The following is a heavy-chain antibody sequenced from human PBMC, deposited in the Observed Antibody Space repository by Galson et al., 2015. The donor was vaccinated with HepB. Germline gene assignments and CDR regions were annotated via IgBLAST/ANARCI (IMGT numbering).Heavy chain of an antibody. V-gene: IGHV3-64*01. J-gene: IGHJ6*03. D-gene: IGHD6-6*01. CDR1: GFTFSSYA. CDR3: ARPGGAARDWDYYYYMDV. CDR2: ISSNGGST. Sequence: SLRLSCAASGFTFSSYAMHWVRQAPGKGLEYVSAISSNGGSTYYANSVKGRFTISRDNSKNTLYLQMGSLRAEDMAVYYCARPGGAARDWDYYYYMDVWGKGTTVTVSS.